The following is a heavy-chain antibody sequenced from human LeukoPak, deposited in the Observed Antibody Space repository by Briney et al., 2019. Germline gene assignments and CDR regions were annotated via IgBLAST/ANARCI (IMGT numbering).Heavy chain of an antibody. V-gene: IGHV1-69*13. CDR1: GGTFNSYA. CDR3: ARGTTVTTTVLVPNDAFDI. CDR2: SIPMFGTT. D-gene: IGHD4-17*01. Sequence: SVKVSCKASGGTFNSYAINWVRQAPGQGLEWMGGSIPMFGTTNFAPGFQGRVTITADEFTNTAYMELTSLKSEDTAVYYCARGTTVTTTVLVPNDAFDIWGQGTMVTVSS. J-gene: IGHJ3*02.